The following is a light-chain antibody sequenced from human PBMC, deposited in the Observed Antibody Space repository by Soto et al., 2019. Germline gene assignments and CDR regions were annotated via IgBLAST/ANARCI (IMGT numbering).Light chain of an antibody. J-gene: IGKJ2*01. Sequence: EIVLTQSPGTLSLSPGERATLSCRASQSVKSNYLAWYQKKPGQAPRLLIYGASSRATGIPDRFSGSVSGTDFTLTISRLEPEDSAVYYCHQYGSSPPYTFGQGTKLEIK. CDR2: GAS. CDR1: QSVKSNY. CDR3: HQYGSSPPYT. V-gene: IGKV3-20*01.